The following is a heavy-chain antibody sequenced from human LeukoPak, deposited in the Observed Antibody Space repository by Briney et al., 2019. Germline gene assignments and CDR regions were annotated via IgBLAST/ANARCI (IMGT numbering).Heavy chain of an antibody. D-gene: IGHD6-6*01. CDR3: ASSSIAARPGWYFDL. J-gene: IGHJ2*01. CDR1: GGSISSYY. CDR2: IYYSGST. V-gene: IGHV4-59*01. Sequence: PSETLSLTCTVSGGSISSYYWSWIRQPPGKGLEWIGYIYYSGSTNYNPSLKSRVTISVDTSKNQFSLKLSSVTAADTAVYYCASSSIAARPGWYFDLWGRGTLVTVSS.